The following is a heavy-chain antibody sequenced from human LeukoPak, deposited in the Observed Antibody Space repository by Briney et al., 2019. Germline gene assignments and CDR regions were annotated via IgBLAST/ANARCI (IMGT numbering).Heavy chain of an antibody. CDR3: AKRGPERFIGIAAAGGPPLGDY. CDR2: ISGSGGST. V-gene: IGHV3-23*01. Sequence: HPGGSLRLSCAASGFTFSSYAVHWVRQALGKGLEWVSAISGSGGSTYYADSVKGRFTISRDNSKNTLYLQMNSLRAEDTAVYYCAKRGPERFIGIAAAGGPPLGDYWGQGTLVTVSS. D-gene: IGHD6-13*01. J-gene: IGHJ4*02. CDR1: GFTFSSYA.